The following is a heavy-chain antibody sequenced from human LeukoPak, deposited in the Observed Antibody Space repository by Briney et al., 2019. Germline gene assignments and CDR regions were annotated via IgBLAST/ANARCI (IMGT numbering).Heavy chain of an antibody. CDR2: ISWNSGSI. D-gene: IGHD3-9*01. J-gene: IGHJ4*02. V-gene: IGHV3-9*01. Sequence: PGGSLRLSCTASGFTFDDYAMHWVRQAPGKGLEWVSGISWNSGSIGYADSVKGRFTISRDNAKNSLYLQMNSLRAEDTALYYCAKDMGGGLRYFDWLGNWGQGTLVTVSS. CDR1: GFTFDDYA. CDR3: AKDMGGGLRYFDWLGN.